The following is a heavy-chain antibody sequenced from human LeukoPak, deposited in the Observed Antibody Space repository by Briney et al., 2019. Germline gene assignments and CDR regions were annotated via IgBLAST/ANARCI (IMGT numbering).Heavy chain of an antibody. V-gene: IGHV3-53*01. J-gene: IGHJ4*02. CDR3: AREGRIAAAGTNIDY. D-gene: IGHD6-13*01. CDR2: IYSGGST. CDR1: GFTFSSYS. Sequence: GGSLRLSCAASGFTFSSYSMNWVRQAPGKGLEWVSVIYSGGSTYYADSVKGRFTISRDNSKNTLYLQMNSLRAEDTAVYYCAREGRIAAAGTNIDYWGQGTLVTVSS.